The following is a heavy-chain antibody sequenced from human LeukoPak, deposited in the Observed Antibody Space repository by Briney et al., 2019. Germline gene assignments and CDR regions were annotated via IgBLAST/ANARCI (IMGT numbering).Heavy chain of an antibody. CDR2: TWYDGSNK. CDR1: GCIVSRNY. V-gene: IGHV3-33*08. Sequence: GGSLRLSCAASGCIVSRNYMSWVRQAPGKGLEWVATTWYDGSNKYYPDSVKGRFTISRDNSKDTLYLQMNSLRAEDTAVYYCAREKPGSGSNFYGMDVWGQGTTVTVSS. J-gene: IGHJ6*02. CDR3: AREKPGSGSNFYGMDV. D-gene: IGHD3-10*01.